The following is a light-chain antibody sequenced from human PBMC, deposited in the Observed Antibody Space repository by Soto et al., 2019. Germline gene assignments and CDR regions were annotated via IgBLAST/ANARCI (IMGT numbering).Light chain of an antibody. Sequence: DLQMTQSPSTLSASVGDRVTITCRASQSISSWLAWYQQKPGKAPKLLIYDASSLESGVPSRFSGSGSGTEFTLTISSLKPDDFATYYCQEYQSYSRRFGQGTKVEIK. CDR3: QEYQSYSRR. V-gene: IGKV1-5*01. J-gene: IGKJ1*01. CDR1: QSISSW. CDR2: DAS.